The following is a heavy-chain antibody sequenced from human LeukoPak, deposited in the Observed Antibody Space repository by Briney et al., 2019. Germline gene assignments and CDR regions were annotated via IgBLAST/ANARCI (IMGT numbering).Heavy chain of an antibody. D-gene: IGHD3-22*01. CDR2: IYYSGST. CDR3: ARGDSSGLELDY. J-gene: IGHJ4*02. CDR1: GGSISSGDYY. Sequence: PSQTLSLTCTVSGGSISSGDYYWSWIRQPPGKGLEWIGYIYYSGSTYYNPSLKSRVTISVDTSKNQFSLKLSSVTAADTAVYYCARGDSSGLELDYWGQGTLVTVFS. V-gene: IGHV4-30-4*01.